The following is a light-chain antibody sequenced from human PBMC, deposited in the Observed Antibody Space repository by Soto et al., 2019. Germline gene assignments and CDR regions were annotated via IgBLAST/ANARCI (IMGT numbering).Light chain of an antibody. J-gene: IGKJ2*01. V-gene: IGKV1-39*01. CDR3: QQSYRTPYT. CDR1: QGISTY. Sequence: DIQMTQSPSSLSASVGDRVTITCRACQGISTYLVWYQQRQGRAPKRLIYDASSLLSGVPSRFSGSDTGTDFTLTISSLQPEDFPTYSCQQSYRTPYTFGQGTKLETK. CDR2: DAS.